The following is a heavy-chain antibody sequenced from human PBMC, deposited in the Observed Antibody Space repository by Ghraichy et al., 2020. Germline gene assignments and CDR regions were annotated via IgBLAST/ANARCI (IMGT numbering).Heavy chain of an antibody. CDR1: GFTFSSYS. CDR3: ARAPPNTAEGY. V-gene: IGHV3-21*01. CDR2: ISSSSSYI. J-gene: IGHJ4*02. D-gene: IGHD5-18*01. Sequence: GESLNISCAASGFTFSSYSMNWVRQAPGKGLEWVSSISSSSSYIYYADSVKGRFTISRDNAKNSLYLQMNSLRAEDTAVYYCARAPPNTAEGYWGQGTLVTVSS.